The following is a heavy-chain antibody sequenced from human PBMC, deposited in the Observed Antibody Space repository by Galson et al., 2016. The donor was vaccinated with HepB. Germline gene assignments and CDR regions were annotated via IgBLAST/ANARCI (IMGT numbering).Heavy chain of an antibody. D-gene: IGHD2-15*01. CDR2: SSGSGGSP. CDR3: AKDSVMGVAANRNWFDS. J-gene: IGHJ5*01. CDR1: GFTFSNYA. V-gene: IGHV3-23*01. Sequence: SLRLSCAASGFTFSNYAMSWVRQAPGKGPEWVSGSSGSGGSPTYAKSGGGRFTMSRENSKNTMYLQMNSLRVEDTAVYYCAKDSVMGVAANRNWFDSWGQGTLVAVSS.